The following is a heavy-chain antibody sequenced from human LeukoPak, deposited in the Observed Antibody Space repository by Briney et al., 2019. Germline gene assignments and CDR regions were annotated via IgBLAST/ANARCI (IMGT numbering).Heavy chain of an antibody. CDR3: AKNLFGYYGGLCY. Sequence: PGGSLRLSCAASGFTFSTYAMTWVRQAPGKGLEWVSAIGGSAGSTNYADSVKGRFTISRDNSKNTLYLQMNSLRAEDTAVYYCAKNLFGYYGGLCYLGQGTLVTVSS. D-gene: IGHD2/OR15-2a*01. CDR1: GFTFSTYA. J-gene: IGHJ4*02. CDR2: IGGSAGST. V-gene: IGHV3-23*01.